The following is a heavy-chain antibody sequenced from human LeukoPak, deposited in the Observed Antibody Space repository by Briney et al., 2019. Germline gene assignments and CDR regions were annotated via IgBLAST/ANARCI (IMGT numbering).Heavy chain of an antibody. CDR1: GVTLSSYG. J-gene: IGHJ4*02. V-gene: IGHV3-30*02. CDR2: IRHDGTNQ. CDR3: AKGTYSAYNSGCAY. Sequence: GGSLRLSCVASGVTLSSYGMHWVRQAPGKGLEWVAYIRHDGTNQYNADSLKGRFTVSRDNSQNTLYLQMNTLRAEDTALYYCAKGTYSAYNSGCAYWGQGTLVTVSS. D-gene: IGHD5-12*01.